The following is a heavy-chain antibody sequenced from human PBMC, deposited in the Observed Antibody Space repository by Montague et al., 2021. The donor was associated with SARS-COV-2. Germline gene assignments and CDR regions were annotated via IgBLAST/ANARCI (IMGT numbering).Heavy chain of an antibody. CDR3: ARSYYDNLTNYYDAFDI. D-gene: IGHD3-9*01. CDR1: GFSLSTSGMR. V-gene: IGHV2-70*04. Sequence: PALVKPTQTLTLTCTLSGFSLSTSGMRASWIRQPPGKALEWLARIDWDDDKFYSTSLKTRLTISKDTSKNQVVLTMTNMDPVDTATYYCARSYYDNLTNYYDAFDIWGQGTMVTVSS. CDR2: IDWDDDK. J-gene: IGHJ3*02.